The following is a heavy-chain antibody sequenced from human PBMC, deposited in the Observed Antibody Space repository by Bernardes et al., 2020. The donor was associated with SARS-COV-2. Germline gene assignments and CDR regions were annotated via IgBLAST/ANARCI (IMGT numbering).Heavy chain of an antibody. CDR2: IGTAGDT. CDR1: GFTFSSYD. CDR3: ARAITYYDSSGYYHRVYYYYGMDV. D-gene: IGHD3-22*01. Sequence: VGSLSLSCAASGFTFSSYDMHWVRQATGKGLEWVSAIGTAGDTYYPGSVKGRFTISRENAKNSLYLQMNSLRAEDTAVYYCARAITYYDSSGYYHRVYYYYGMDVWGQGTTVTVSS. J-gene: IGHJ6*02. V-gene: IGHV3-13*01.